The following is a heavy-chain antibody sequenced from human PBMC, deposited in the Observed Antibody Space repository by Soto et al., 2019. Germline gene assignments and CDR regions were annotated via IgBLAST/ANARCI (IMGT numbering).Heavy chain of an antibody. CDR3: ARGTPRYSSSSLPIDY. J-gene: IGHJ4*02. D-gene: IGHD6-6*01. CDR2: INPNSGGT. CDR1: GYIFSNYV. V-gene: IGHV1-2*02. Sequence: GAAVKVSCKASGYIFSNYVISWVRQAPGQGLDWMGWINPNSGGTNYAQKFQGRVTMTRDTSISTAYMELSRLRSDDTAVCYCARGTPRYSSSSLPIDYWGQGTLVTVSS.